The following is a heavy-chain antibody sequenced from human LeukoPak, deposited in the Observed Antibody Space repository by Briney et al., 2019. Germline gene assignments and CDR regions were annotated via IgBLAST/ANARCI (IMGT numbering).Heavy chain of an antibody. V-gene: IGHV4-30-2*01. D-gene: IGHD3-22*01. CDR2: IYHSGST. CDR1: GGSISSGGYY. Sequence: MPSETLSLTCTVSGGSISSGGYYWSWIRQPPGKGLEWIGYIYHSGSTYYNPSLKSRVTISVDRSKNQFSLKLSSVTAADTAVYYCARDNGPGYYDVSVWGKGTTVTVSS. J-gene: IGHJ6*04. CDR3: ARDNGPGYYDVSV.